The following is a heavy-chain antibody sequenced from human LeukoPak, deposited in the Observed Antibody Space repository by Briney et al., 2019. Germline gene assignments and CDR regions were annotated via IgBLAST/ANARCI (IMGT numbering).Heavy chain of an antibody. CDR2: INPADSDT. CDR1: IYSFTSYW. CDR3: ARLGDYGMDV. J-gene: IGHJ6*02. V-gene: IGHV5-51*01. Sequence: GESLKISCKGYIYSFTSYWIGWVPQVPGKGLEWMGIINPADSDTRYSPSFQGQVTISTDKSISTAYLQWSSLKASDTAMYYCARLGDYGMDVWGQGTTVAVSS.